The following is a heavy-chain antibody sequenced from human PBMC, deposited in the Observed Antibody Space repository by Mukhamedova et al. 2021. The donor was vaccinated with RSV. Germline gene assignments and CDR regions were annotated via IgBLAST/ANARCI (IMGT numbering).Heavy chain of an antibody. Sequence: ISSSGRTIYDEDSGKGRGTISRDNAKNSLYLQMNSLRAEDTAVYYCARIVGGKYYYYYYMDVWGQGTTVTVSS. V-gene: IGHV3-11*01. CDR3: ARIVGGKYYYYYYMDV. D-gene: IGHD3-22*01. CDR2: ISSSGRTI. J-gene: IGHJ6*03.